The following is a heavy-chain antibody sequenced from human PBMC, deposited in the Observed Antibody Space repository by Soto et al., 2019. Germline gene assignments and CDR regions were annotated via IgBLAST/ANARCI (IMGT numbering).Heavy chain of an antibody. Sequence: GGSLRLSCAASGFTFDDYAMHWVRQAPGKGLEWVSLISWDGGSTYYADSVKGRFTISRDNSKNSLHLQMNSLRAEDTALYYCAKDGSSSGYYGMDVWGQGTTVTVSS. CDR1: GFTFDDYA. V-gene: IGHV3-43D*04. D-gene: IGHD6-6*01. CDR3: AKDGSSSGYYGMDV. CDR2: ISWDGGST. J-gene: IGHJ6*02.